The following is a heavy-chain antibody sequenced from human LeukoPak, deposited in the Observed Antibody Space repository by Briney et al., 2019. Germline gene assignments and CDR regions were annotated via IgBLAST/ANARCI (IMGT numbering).Heavy chain of an antibody. CDR3: ARKTADVVVYALDY. D-gene: IGHD2-21*01. CDR1: GFILRPYA. CDR2: ISGSGGRT. V-gene: IGHV3-23*01. J-gene: IGHJ4*02. Sequence: GGSLRLSCAATGFILRPYAMTWVRQAPGKGLEWVSAISGSGGRTFYSDSVKGRFSVSRDNSKNTVFLQMNSLRAEDTSVYYCARKTADVVVYALDYWGQGTLVTASS.